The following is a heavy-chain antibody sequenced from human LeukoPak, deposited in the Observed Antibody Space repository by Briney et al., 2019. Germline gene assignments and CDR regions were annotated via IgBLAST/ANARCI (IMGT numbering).Heavy chain of an antibody. Sequence: PSETLPLTCTVSGGSLSHYSWNWIRPPAGKGLEWLGRIYTSGSTNYNPSLKSRVTMSIDTSKNHFSLKLSSVTAADTAVYYCARGSSAYLGIDYWGQGTLVTVSS. CDR1: GGSLSHYS. J-gene: IGHJ4*02. CDR2: IYTSGST. CDR3: ARGSSAYLGIDY. V-gene: IGHV4-4*07. D-gene: IGHD6-19*01.